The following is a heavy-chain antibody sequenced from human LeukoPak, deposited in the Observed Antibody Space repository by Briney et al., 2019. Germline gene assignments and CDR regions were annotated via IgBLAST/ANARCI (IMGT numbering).Heavy chain of an antibody. CDR3: AREHYYDFWSGYFPDAFEI. CDR2: VSSSGTTI. D-gene: IGHD3-3*01. CDR1: GFTFSDYY. Sequence: GGSLRLSCAASGFTFSDYYMSWIRQAPGKGLEWVSYVSSSGTTIYYADSVKGRFTISRDNAKNSLYLQMNSLRVEDTAVYYCAREHYYDFWSGYFPDAFEIWGQGTMVTVSS. V-gene: IGHV3-11*04. J-gene: IGHJ3*02.